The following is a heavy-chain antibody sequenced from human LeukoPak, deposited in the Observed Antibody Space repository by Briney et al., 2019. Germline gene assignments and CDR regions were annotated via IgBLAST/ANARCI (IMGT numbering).Heavy chain of an antibody. J-gene: IGHJ4*02. CDR2: IYHSGST. CDR3: ARGTNGVK. V-gene: IGHV4-38-2*02. Sequence: PSETLSLTCTVSGYSIGSGYYWGWIRQPPGKGLEWIGIIYHSGSTYYNPSLKSRVTISVDTSKNQFSLQLSSVTAADTAVYYCARGTNGVKWGQGTLVTVSS. D-gene: IGHD2-8*01. CDR1: GYSIGSGYY.